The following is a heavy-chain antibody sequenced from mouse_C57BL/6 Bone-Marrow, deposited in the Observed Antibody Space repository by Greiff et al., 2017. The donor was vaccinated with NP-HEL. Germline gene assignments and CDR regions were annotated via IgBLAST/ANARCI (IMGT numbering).Heavy chain of an antibody. D-gene: IGHD2-2*01. Sequence: EVKLQESGPGLVKPSQSLSLTCSVTGYSITSGYYWNWIRQFPGNKLEWMGYISYDGSNNYNPSLKNRIPITRDPSKNQFFLKLNSVTTEDTATYYCARRGLRRDYAMDYWGQGTSVTVSS. CDR2: ISYDGSN. CDR3: ARRGLRRDYAMDY. J-gene: IGHJ4*01. V-gene: IGHV3-6*01. CDR1: GYSITSGYY.